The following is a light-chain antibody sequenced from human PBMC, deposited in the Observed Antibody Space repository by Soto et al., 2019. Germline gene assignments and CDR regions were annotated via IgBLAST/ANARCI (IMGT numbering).Light chain of an antibody. J-gene: IGLJ1*01. CDR1: SSDVGGYDY. Sequence: QSALTQPPSASGSPGQSVTISCTGTSSDVGGYDYVSWYQQHPGKAPKLMIYDVTKRPSGFPDRFSGSKSANTASLTVSGLQAEDEADYYCSSYAGTHIVFGTGTKVTVL. CDR3: SSYAGTHIV. V-gene: IGLV2-8*01. CDR2: DVT.